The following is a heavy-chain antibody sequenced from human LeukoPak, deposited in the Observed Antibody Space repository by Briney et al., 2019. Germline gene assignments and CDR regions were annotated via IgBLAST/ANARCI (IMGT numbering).Heavy chain of an antibody. CDR2: ISGSGGST. CDR3: AKNVLLWFGIDY. Sequence: GGSLRLSCAASGFTFSSYAMSWVRQAPGKGLEWVSAISGSGGSTYYADSVKGRFTISRDNSKNTLYLQMNSLRAEDMAVYYCAKNVLLWFGIDYWGQGTLVTVSS. J-gene: IGHJ4*02. CDR1: GFTFSSYA. V-gene: IGHV3-23*01. D-gene: IGHD3-10*01.